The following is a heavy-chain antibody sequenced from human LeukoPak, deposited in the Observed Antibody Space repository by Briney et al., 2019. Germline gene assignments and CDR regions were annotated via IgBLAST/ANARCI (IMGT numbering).Heavy chain of an antibody. J-gene: IGHJ4*02. CDR3: ASVARVSGWYYFDY. V-gene: IGHV4-59*01. Sequence: SETLSLTCTVSGGSISSYYWSWIRQPPGKGLEWIGYIYYSGSTNYNPSLKSRVTILVDTSKNQFSLKLSSVTAADTAVYYCASVARVSGWYYFDYWGQGTLVTVSS. CDR1: GGSISSYY. CDR2: IYYSGST. D-gene: IGHD6-19*01.